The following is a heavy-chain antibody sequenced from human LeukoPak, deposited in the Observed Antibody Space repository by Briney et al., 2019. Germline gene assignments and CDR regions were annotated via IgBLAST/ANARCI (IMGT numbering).Heavy chain of an antibody. J-gene: IGHJ5*02. D-gene: IGHD2-15*01. Sequence: VASVKVSCKASGYTFTSYGISWVRQAPRQGLEWMGWISAYNGNTNYAQKLQGRVTMTTDTSTSTAYMELRSLRSDDTAVYYCARGRDCSGGSCPLDPWGQGTLVTVSS. CDR2: ISAYNGNT. CDR1: GYTFTSYG. V-gene: IGHV1-18*01. CDR3: ARGRDCSGGSCPLDP.